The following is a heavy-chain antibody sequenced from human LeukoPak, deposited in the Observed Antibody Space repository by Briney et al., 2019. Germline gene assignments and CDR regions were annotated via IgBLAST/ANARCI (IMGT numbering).Heavy chain of an antibody. Sequence: SETLSLTCTVSGGSISSGGYYWSWIRQPARKGLEWIGRIYTSGSTNYNPSLKSRVTISVDTSKNQFSLKLSSVTAADTAVYYCAGDSWWTAAGYYYYMDVWGKGTTVTVSS. CDR1: GGSISSGGYY. CDR3: AGDSWWTAAGYYYYMDV. J-gene: IGHJ6*03. CDR2: IYTSGST. V-gene: IGHV4-61*02. D-gene: IGHD6-13*01.